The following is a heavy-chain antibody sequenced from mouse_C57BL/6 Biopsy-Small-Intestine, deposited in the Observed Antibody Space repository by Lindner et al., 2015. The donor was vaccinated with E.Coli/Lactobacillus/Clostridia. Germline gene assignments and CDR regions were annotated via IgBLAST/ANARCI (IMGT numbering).Heavy chain of an antibody. CDR3: TGGRDSSAYDNVMDY. Sequence: VQLQESGPELVKPGASVKISCKASGYVFSNSWMNWVKQRPGKGLEWIGWIYPGDDDTDYNGKFKGRATLTADKSSNTAYMQLTSLTSEDSAVYFCTGGRDSSAYDNVMDYWGQGTSVTVSS. CDR2: IYPGDDDT. CDR1: GYVFSNSW. J-gene: IGHJ4*01. D-gene: IGHD3-2*01. V-gene: IGHV1-82*01.